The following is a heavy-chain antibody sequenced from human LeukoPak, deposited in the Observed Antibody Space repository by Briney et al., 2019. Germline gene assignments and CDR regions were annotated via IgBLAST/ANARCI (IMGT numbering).Heavy chain of an antibody. D-gene: IGHD6-19*01. V-gene: IGHV1-2*02. CDR3: VRELGISGWDAPPLGYFDS. CDR2: INPNSGGT. Sequence: ASVKVSCKASGYTFTGYYMHWVRQAPGQGLEWMGWINPNSGGTKYAQKFQGRVTMTRDTSKRTAYMELSRLKSDYTAVYYGVRELGISGWDAPPLGYFDSWGQGTLVTVSS. CDR1: GYTFTGYY. J-gene: IGHJ4*02.